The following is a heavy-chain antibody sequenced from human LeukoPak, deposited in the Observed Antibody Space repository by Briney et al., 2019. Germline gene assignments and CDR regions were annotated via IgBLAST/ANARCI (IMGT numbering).Heavy chain of an antibody. D-gene: IGHD2/OR15-2a*01. CDR1: GYTFTYNG. J-gene: IGHJ4*02. CDR2: ISAYNGNT. CDR3: ARADPRISETDY. Sequence: ASVKVSCKASGYTFTYNGITWVRQAPGQGLEWMGWISAYNGNTNYAQKFQGRVTLTTDTSTTTAHMELRSLRFDDTAVYYCARADPRISETDYWGQGTLVTVSS. V-gene: IGHV1-18*01.